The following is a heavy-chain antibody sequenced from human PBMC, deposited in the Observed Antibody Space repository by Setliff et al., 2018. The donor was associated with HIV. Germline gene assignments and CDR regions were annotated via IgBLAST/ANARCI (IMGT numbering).Heavy chain of an antibody. CDR3: VREATPRHSSGWVYFDY. D-gene: IGHD6-19*01. V-gene: IGHV3-48*03. CDR1: GFTFSNYE. J-gene: IGHJ4*02. CDR2: ITGSGDTI. Sequence: GGSLRLSCAASGFTFSNYEMSWVRQAPGKGPEWVSYITGSGDTIYYADSVKGRFTMSRDNAKDSVYLQMNTLRVEDTAVYYCVREATPRHSSGWVYFDYWGQGMMVTVSS.